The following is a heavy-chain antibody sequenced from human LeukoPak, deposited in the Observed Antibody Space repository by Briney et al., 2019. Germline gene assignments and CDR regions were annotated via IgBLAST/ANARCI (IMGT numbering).Heavy chain of an antibody. CDR1: GFTFSSYA. CDR2: ISGSGAST. CDR3: AREVPAAPAWFDY. D-gene: IGHD2-2*01. J-gene: IGHJ4*02. Sequence: TGGSLRLSCAASGFTFSSYAMSWVRQAPGKGLEWVSAISGSGASTYYADSVKGRFTISRDNSKNTLYLQMNSLRAEDTAVYYCAREVPAAPAWFDYWGQGTLVTVSS. V-gene: IGHV3-23*01.